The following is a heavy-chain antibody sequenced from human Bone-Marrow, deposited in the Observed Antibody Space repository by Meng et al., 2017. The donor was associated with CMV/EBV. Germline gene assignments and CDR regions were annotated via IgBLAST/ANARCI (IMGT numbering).Heavy chain of an antibody. D-gene: IGHD6-6*01. CDR1: GFTFSSYA. Sequence: GGSLRLSCAASGFTFSSYAMSWVRQAPGKGLEWVSVIYSGGSATYYADSVKGRFTISRDNSKNTLYLQMNSLRAEDTAVYYCARGYLGYSSSSTFDYWGQGTLVPVSS. J-gene: IGHJ4*02. V-gene: IGHV3-23*03. CDR2: IYSGGSAT. CDR3: ARGYLGYSSSSTFDY.